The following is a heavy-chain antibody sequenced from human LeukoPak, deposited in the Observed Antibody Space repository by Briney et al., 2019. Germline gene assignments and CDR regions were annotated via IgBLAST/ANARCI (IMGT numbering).Heavy chain of an antibody. Sequence: HSGGSLRLSCAASGFTLSSYAMSWVRQAPGKGLEWVSAISVSGNTYHADSVKGRFTISRDNAKNSLYLQMNSLRAEDTAVYYCARGGYDYVWGSLWSVYYFDYWGQGTLVTVSS. CDR1: GFTLSSYA. CDR2: ISVSGNT. V-gene: IGHV3-23*01. D-gene: IGHD3-16*01. J-gene: IGHJ4*02. CDR3: ARGGYDYVWGSLWSVYYFDY.